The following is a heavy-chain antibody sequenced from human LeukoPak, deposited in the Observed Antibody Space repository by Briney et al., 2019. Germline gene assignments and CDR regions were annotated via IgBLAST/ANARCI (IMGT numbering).Heavy chain of an antibody. CDR2: ISGSGGST. CDR1: GFTFSNSA. Sequence: GGSLSLSCAASGFTFSNSAMSWVRQAPGKGLEWVAVISGSGGSTYYADSVKGRFTISKDTSMNTLYLQLSSLRAEDTAIYYCAKCNSTSCLFNWFNPWGQGTLVTVSS. D-gene: IGHD2-2*01. V-gene: IGHV3-23*01. J-gene: IGHJ5*02. CDR3: AKCNSTSCLFNWFNP.